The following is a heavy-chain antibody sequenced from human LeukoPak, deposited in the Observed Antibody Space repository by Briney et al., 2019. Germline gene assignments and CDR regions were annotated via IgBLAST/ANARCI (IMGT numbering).Heavy chain of an antibody. CDR3: ARAVCSGGSCQDAFDI. J-gene: IGHJ3*02. CDR2: IIPMIGTA. D-gene: IGHD2-15*01. V-gene: IGHV1-69*13. Sequence: SVKVSCKASGGTFSSYVISWVRQAPGQGLEWMGGIIPMIGTANYAQKFQGRVTITADESTNTAYMELSSLRSEDTAVYYCARAVCSGGSCQDAFDIWGQGTMVTVSS. CDR1: GGTFSSYV.